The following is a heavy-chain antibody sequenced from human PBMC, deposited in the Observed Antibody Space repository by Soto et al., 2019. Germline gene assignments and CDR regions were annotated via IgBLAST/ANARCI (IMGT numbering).Heavy chain of an antibody. Sequence: GESLKISCKGSGYSFTTYWIGWVRQMPGKGLEFMGIIYPGDSYTKYSPSFQGQVTISADKSISTAYLQWSSLKASDTAMYYCARRGRDSSSTVQIYGMDVWGQGTTVTVSS. J-gene: IGHJ6*02. CDR1: GYSFTTYW. CDR2: IYPGDSYT. D-gene: IGHD3-22*01. CDR3: ARRGRDSSSTVQIYGMDV. V-gene: IGHV5-51*01.